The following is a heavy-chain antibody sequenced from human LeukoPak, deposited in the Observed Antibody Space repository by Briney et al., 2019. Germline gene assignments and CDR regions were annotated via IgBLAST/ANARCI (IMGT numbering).Heavy chain of an antibody. CDR1: GGSFSGYY. CDR2: INHSGST. Sequence: PSETLSLTCAVYGGSFSGYYWSWIRQPPGKGLEWIGEINHSGSTNYNPSLKSRVTISVDTSKNQFSLKLSSVTAADTAAYYCARGTPPYIVGATPPRDNWFDPWGQGTLVTVSS. CDR3: ARGTPPYIVGATPPRDNWFDP. D-gene: IGHD1-26*01. V-gene: IGHV4-34*01. J-gene: IGHJ5*02.